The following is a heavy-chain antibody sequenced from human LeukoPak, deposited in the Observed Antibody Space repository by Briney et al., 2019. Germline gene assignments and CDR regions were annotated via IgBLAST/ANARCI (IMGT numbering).Heavy chain of an antibody. J-gene: IGHJ4*02. CDR1: GFTFDDYA. D-gene: IGHD2-15*01. V-gene: IGHV3-9*01. Sequence: GRSLRLSCAASGFTFDDYAMHWVRQAPGKGLEWVSGISWNSGIIGYVDSVKGRFTISRDNAKNSLYLQMNSLRAEDTAVYYCARVRRGGYFDYWGQGTLVTVSS. CDR3: ARVRRGGYFDY. CDR2: ISWNSGII.